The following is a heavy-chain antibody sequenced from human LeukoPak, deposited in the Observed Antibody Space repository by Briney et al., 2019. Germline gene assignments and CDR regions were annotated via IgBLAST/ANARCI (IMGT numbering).Heavy chain of an antibody. CDR2: INPSGGST. J-gene: IGHJ5*02. CDR3: ARDRTMVRGVRRWFDP. D-gene: IGHD3-10*01. V-gene: IGHV1-46*01. Sequence: GASVKVSCKASGYTFTSYYMHWVRQAPGQGLEWMGIINPSGGSTSYAQKFQGRVTMTRDTSTSTVYMELSSLRSEDTAVYYCARDRTMVRGVRRWFDPWGQGTLVTVSS. CDR1: GYTFTSYY.